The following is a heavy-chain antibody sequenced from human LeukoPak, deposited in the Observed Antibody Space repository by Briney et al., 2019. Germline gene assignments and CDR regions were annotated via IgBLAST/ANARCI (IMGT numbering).Heavy chain of an antibody. CDR1: GFTFSDYY. V-gene: IGHV3-11*01. Sequence: GGSLRLSCAASGFTFSDYYMSWIRQAPGKGLEWVSYISSSGSTIYYADSVKGRFTISRDNAKNSLYLQMNSLRAEDTAMYYCARDFLVGGLGRAFDIWGQGTMVTVSS. CDR2: ISSSGSTI. J-gene: IGHJ3*02. CDR3: ARDFLVGGLGRAFDI. D-gene: IGHD2/OR15-2a*01.